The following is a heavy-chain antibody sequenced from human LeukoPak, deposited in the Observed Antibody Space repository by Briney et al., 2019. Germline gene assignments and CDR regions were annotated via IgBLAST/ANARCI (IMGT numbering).Heavy chain of an antibody. J-gene: IGHJ3*02. CDR1: GYTLTELS. CDR3: ATVVGWSSESFITMVRGVIITRNDAFDI. D-gene: IGHD3-10*01. Sequence: GASVKVSCKVSGYTLTELSMHWVRQAPGKGLEWMGGFDPEDGETVYAQKFQGRVTMTEDTSTDTAYMELSSLRSEDTAVYYCATVVGWSSESFITMVRGVIITRNDAFDIWGQGTMVTVSS. CDR2: FDPEDGET. V-gene: IGHV1-24*01.